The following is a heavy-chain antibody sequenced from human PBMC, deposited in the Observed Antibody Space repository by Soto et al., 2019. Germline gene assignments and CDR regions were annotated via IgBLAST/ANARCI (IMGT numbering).Heavy chain of an antibody. CDR3: ARDWDLGGHNGFDP. Sequence: ASVKVSCKVSGYTLTELSMHWVRQAPGKGLEWMGSFDPEDGETIYAQKFQGRVTMTKDTSTNTAYMELSSLRSEDTAVYYCARDWDLGGHNGFDPWGQGTLVTVSS. CDR1: GYTLTELS. D-gene: IGHD3-16*01. CDR2: FDPEDGET. V-gene: IGHV1-24*01. J-gene: IGHJ5*02.